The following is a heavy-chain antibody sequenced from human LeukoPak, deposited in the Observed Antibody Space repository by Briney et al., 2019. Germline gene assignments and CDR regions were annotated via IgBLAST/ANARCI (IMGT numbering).Heavy chain of an antibody. J-gene: IGHJ4*02. D-gene: IGHD5-18*01. V-gene: IGHV3-23*01. CDR1: GFPFSSYA. CDR3: AEDPLNTLMVSPTFDY. Sequence: GGSLRLSCVVSGFPFSSYAMSWVRQAPGKGLEWVSGISGSGDDTYYAASLKGRFIVSRDTSKNTLYLQMNSLRAEDTAVYYCAEDPLNTLMVSPTFDYWGQGTLVTVSS. CDR2: ISGSGDDT.